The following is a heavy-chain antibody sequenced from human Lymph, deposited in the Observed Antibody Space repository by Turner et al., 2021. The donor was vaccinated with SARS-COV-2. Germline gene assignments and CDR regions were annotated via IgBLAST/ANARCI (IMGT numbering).Heavy chain of an antibody. D-gene: IGHD6-6*01. Sequence: EVPVVESGGGLVTPGGSLRLSCAASGFTWMGWLRQAPGKWVEWVGRIKSNTNGGTTDYAEPVKGRCTISRNDSKNTLYLKMNSLKTEDTAVDYCTTDPGQLVPYFDYWGQGTLVTVSS. V-gene: IGHV3-15*01. CDR2: IKSNTNGGTT. J-gene: IGHJ4*02. CDR1: GFTW. CDR3: TTDPGQLVPYFDY.